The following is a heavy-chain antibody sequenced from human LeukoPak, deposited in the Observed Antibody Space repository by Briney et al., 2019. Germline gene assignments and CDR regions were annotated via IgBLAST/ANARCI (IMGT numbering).Heavy chain of an antibody. CDR3: ARRDSGFEFFDY. Sequence: GESLKISCKGSGYSFTNYWIGCLRQMPGKGLEGMGFIYPSDSDTRYSPSFQGQVTISADKSFNTAYLQWSSLKASDTAMYYCARRDSGFEFFDYWGQGTLVTVFS. V-gene: IGHV5-51*01. D-gene: IGHD5-12*01. J-gene: IGHJ4*02. CDR1: GYSFTNYW. CDR2: IYPSDSDT.